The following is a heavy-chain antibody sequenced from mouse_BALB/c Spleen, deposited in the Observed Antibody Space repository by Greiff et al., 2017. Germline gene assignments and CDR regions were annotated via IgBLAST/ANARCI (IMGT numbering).Heavy chain of an antibody. D-gene: IGHD2-4*01. J-gene: IGHJ3*01. V-gene: IGHV14-3*02. CDR2: IDPANGNT. Sequence: VQLKQSGAELVKPGASVKLSCTASGFNIKDTYMHWVKQRPEQGLEWIGRIDPANGNTKYDPKFQGKATITADTSSNTAYLQLSSLTSEDTAVYYCARWGDYDWFAYWGQGTLGTVSA. CDR1: GFNIKDTY. CDR3: ARWGDYDWFAY.